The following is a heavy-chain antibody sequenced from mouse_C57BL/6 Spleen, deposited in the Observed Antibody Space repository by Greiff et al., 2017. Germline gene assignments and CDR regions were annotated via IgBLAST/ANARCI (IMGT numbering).Heavy chain of an antibody. CDR2: ISDGGSYT. CDR3: ARGRDSLFAY. Sequence: DVMLVESGGGLVKPGGSLKLSCAASGFTFSSYAMSWVRQTPEKRLEWVATISDGGSYTYYPDNVKGRFTISRDNAKNNLYLQMSHLKSEDTAMYYCARGRDSLFAYWGQGTLVTVSA. CDR1: GFTFSSYA. D-gene: IGHD3-2*01. V-gene: IGHV5-4*03. J-gene: IGHJ3*01.